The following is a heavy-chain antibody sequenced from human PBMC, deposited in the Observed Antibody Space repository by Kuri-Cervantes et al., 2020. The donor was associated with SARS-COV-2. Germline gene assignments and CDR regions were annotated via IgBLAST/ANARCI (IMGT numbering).Heavy chain of an antibody. V-gene: IGHV4-31*03. CDR3: ARRPDQIYWYFDL. J-gene: IGHJ2*01. Sequence: SETLSLTCTVSGGSISSCGFYWSWIRQHPGKGLEWIAHICYSGGTYYNPSLKSRVTISVDTSKNQFSLKLSSVTAADTAVYYCARRPDQIYWYFDLWGRGTLVTVSS. CDR2: ICYSGGT. D-gene: IGHD2-2*01. CDR1: GGSISSCGFY.